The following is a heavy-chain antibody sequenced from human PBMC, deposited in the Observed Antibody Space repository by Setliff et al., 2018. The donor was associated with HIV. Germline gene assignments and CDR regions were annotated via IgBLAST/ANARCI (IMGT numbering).Heavy chain of an antibody. Sequence: GGSLRLSCAASGFTFSDYYMSWVRQAPGKGLESVANVKQDGTETLYVDSVKGRFTISRDDANNLVYLQMNSLRVEDTAVYFCARWGSGSYERVFDYWGQGMLVTVSS. D-gene: IGHD1-26*01. V-gene: IGHV3-7*01. CDR2: VKQDGTET. CDR3: ARWGSGSYERVFDY. J-gene: IGHJ4*02. CDR1: GFTFSDYY.